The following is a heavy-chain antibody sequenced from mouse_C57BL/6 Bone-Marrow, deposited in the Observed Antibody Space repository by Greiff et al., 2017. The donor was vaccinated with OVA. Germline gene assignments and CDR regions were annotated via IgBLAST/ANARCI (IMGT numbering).Heavy chain of an antibody. V-gene: IGHV1-69*01. CDR1: VYPFTSYW. CDR2: IDPSDSYT. Sequence: QVQLQQSGAELVMPGASVKLSCKASVYPFTSYWMHWVKQRPGQGLEWIGEIDPSDSYTNYNQKFKGKSTLTVDKSSSTAYMQLSSLTSEDSAVYYCARGGYAMDYWGQGTSDTVSS. J-gene: IGHJ4*01. CDR3: ARGGYAMDY.